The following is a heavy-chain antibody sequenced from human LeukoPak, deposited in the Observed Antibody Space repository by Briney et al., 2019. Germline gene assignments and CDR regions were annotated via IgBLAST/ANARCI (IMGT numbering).Heavy chain of an antibody. D-gene: IGHD3-10*01. V-gene: IGHV3-7*01. J-gene: IGHJ4*02. Sequence: GGSLRLSCAASGFTFSGFWMKWARQAPGKGLEGVANINQDESQKYYVDSVKGRFTISRDNAKNSLYLQMNSLRAEDTAVYYCARGHHTRGVYDYWGQGTLVTVSS. CDR3: ARGHHTRGVYDY. CDR1: GFTFSGFW. CDR2: INQDESQK.